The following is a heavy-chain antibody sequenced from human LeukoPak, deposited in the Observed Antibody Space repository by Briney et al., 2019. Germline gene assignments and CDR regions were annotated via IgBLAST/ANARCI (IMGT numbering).Heavy chain of an antibody. J-gene: IGHJ4*02. V-gene: IGHV4-61*02. D-gene: IGHD7-27*01. CDR2: IYTSGST. CDR1: GGSISSGSYY. CDR3: ARALSGDLDY. Sequence: SQTLSLTCTVSGGSISSGSYYWSWIRQPAGKGLEWIGRIYTSGSTNYNPSLKSRVTISVDTSKNQFSLELSSVTAADTAVYYCARALSGDLDYWGQGTLVTVSS.